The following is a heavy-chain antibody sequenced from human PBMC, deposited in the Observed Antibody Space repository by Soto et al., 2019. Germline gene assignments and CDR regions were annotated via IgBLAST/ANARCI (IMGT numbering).Heavy chain of an antibody. V-gene: IGHV1-18*01. Sequence: QVHLVQSGAEVRKPGASVKVSCKASGYIFSRYAISWVRQAPGQGLEWMGWISTHSGNTEYTEKFQGRVTMTTDTSTTTAYMELRSLRSDDTAVYYCARDGLGGWYVSGTDAFDIWGQGTMVIVSS. CDR2: ISTHSGNT. CDR3: ARDGLGGWYVSGTDAFDI. D-gene: IGHD6-19*01. J-gene: IGHJ3*02. CDR1: GYIFSRYA.